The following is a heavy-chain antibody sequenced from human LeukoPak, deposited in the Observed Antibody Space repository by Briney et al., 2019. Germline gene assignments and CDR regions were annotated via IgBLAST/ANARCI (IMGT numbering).Heavy chain of an antibody. D-gene: IGHD6-25*01. V-gene: IGHV3-7*03. CDR2: IKQDGSEK. Sequence: TGGSLRLSCAASGFTFSSYWMGWVRQAPGKGLEWVANIKQDGSEKYYVDSVKGRFTISRDNAKNSLYLQMNSLRAEDTAVYYCARDHTPGIAAPAAQDYWGQGTLVTVSS. CDR3: ARDHTPGIAAPAAQDY. J-gene: IGHJ4*02. CDR1: GFTFSSYW.